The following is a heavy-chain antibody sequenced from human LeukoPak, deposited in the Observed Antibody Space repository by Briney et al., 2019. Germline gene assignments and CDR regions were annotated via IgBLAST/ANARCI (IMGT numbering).Heavy chain of an antibody. Sequence: ASVKVSCKASGYTFTSYYMHWVRQAPGQGLEWMGIINPSGGSTGYAQKFQGRVTMTRDTSTSTVYMELSSLRSEDTAVYYCARGGASYSSGWYHFDYWGQGTLVPVSS. CDR1: GYTFTSYY. CDR2: INPSGGST. V-gene: IGHV1-46*01. J-gene: IGHJ4*02. CDR3: ARGGASYSSGWYHFDY. D-gene: IGHD6-19*01.